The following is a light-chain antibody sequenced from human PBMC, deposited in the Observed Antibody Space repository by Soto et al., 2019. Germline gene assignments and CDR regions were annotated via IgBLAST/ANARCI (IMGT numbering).Light chain of an antibody. Sequence: QSVLTQPASVSGSPGQSITISCTGTSSDVGSYNLVSWYQQHPGKAPKLMIYEGSKRPSGVSNRFSGSKSGNTASLTISGLAAEDAADSYCCSYAGSGTLFGGGTKLTVL. CDR1: SSDVGSYNL. CDR3: CSYAGSGTL. CDR2: EGS. V-gene: IGLV2-23*01. J-gene: IGLJ2*01.